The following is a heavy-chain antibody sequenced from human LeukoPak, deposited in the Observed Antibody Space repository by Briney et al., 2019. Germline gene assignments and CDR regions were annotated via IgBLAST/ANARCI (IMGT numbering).Heavy chain of an antibody. CDR2: IYHSGST. CDR1: GDSISSYY. CDR3: ATGYSSTCYYFDY. V-gene: IGHV4-59*01. D-gene: IGHD6-13*01. Sequence: PSETLSLTCTVSGDSISSYYWSWIRQPPGKGLEWIGYIYHSGSTNYNPSLKSRVTISADTSKDQFSLKLASVTAADTAVYYCATGYSSTCYYFDYWGQGTLVPVSS. J-gene: IGHJ4*02.